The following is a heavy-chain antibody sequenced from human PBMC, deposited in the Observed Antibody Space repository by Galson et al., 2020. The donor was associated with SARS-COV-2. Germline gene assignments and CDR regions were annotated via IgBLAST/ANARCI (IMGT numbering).Heavy chain of an antibody. CDR1: GYTFTSYY. Sequence: ASVTVSCKASGYTFTSYYMHWVRQAPGQGLKWMGIINPSGGSTSYAQKFQGRVTMTRDTSTSTVYMELSSLRSEDTAVYYCASSGWYRGAFDIWGQGTMVTVSS. D-gene: IGHD6-19*01. CDR2: INPSGGST. V-gene: IGHV1-46*01. CDR3: ASSGWYRGAFDI. J-gene: IGHJ3*02.